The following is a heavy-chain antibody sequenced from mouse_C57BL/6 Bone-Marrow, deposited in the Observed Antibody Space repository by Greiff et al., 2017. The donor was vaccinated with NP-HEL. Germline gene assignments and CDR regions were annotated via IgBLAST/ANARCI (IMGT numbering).Heavy chain of an antibody. D-gene: IGHD1-1*01. V-gene: IGHV5-15*01. Sequence: EVKLVESGGGLVQPGGSLKLSCAASGFTFSDYGMAWVRQAPRKGPEWVAFISNLAYSIYYADTVTGRFTISRENAKNTLYLEMSSLRSEDTAMYYCARRGLLRDYAMDYWGQGTSVTVSS. CDR3: ARRGLLRDYAMDY. CDR2: ISNLAYSI. CDR1: GFTFSDYG. J-gene: IGHJ4*01.